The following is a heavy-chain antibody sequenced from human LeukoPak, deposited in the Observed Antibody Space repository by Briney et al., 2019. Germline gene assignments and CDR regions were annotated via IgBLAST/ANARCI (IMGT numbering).Heavy chain of an antibody. CDR2: IYHSGST. CDR1: GYSISSGYF. CDR3: ARLSERGSRDGFDI. J-gene: IGHJ3*02. Sequence: PSETLSLTCTVSGYSISSGYFWGWIRQPPGKGLEWIGSIYHSGSTYYNPSLKSRVTISVDTSKNQFSLQLTSVTPDDTAVYYCARLSERGSRDGFDIWGQGTMITVSS. D-gene: IGHD3-10*01. V-gene: IGHV4-38-2*02.